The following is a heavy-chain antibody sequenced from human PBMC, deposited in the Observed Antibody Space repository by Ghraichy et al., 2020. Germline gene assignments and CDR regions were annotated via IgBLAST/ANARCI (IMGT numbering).Heavy chain of an antibody. CDR3: ARLRGGQLRAFDI. Sequence: SETLSLTCAVYGGSFSGYYWSWIRQPPGKGLEWIGEINHSGSTNYNPSLKSRVTISVDTSKNQFSLKLSSVTAADTAVYYCARLRGGQLRAFDIWGQGTMVTVSS. CDR2: INHSGST. J-gene: IGHJ3*02. V-gene: IGHV4-34*01. D-gene: IGHD3-10*01. CDR1: GGSFSGYY.